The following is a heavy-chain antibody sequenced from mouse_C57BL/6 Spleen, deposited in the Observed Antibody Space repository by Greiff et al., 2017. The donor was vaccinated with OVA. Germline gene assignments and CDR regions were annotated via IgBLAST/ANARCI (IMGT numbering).Heavy chain of an antibody. Sequence: EVQGVESGGGLVKPGGSLKLSCAASGFTFSSYTMSWVRQTPEKRLEWVATISGGGGKPYYPESVKGRFTISRDNAKNTLYLRLSSLSSEDAALYCCARHALGYYFDYWGQGTTLTVSS. D-gene: IGHD4-1*01. CDR1: GFTFSSYT. CDR3: ARHALGYYFDY. V-gene: IGHV5-9*01. J-gene: IGHJ2*01. CDR2: ISGGGGKP.